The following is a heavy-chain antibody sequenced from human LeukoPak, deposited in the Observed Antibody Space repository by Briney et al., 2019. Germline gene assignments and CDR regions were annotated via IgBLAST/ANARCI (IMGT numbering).Heavy chain of an antibody. Sequence: GGSLRLSCEASGFTFTNAWMNWVRQAPGKGLEWVSYISSSGSTIYYADSVKGRFTISRDNAKNSLYLQMNSLRAEDTAVYYCARMGGSGSYFDYWGQGTLVTVSS. D-gene: IGHD3-10*01. CDR2: ISSSGSTI. J-gene: IGHJ4*02. CDR3: ARMGGSGSYFDY. CDR1: GFTFTNAW. V-gene: IGHV3-11*01.